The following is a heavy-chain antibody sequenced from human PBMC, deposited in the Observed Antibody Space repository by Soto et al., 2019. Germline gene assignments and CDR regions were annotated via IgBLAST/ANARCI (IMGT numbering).Heavy chain of an antibody. Sequence: ASVKVSCKASGGTFSSYAISWVRQAPGQGLEWMGWINAGNGNTKYSQKFQGRVTITRDTSASTAYMELSSLRSEDTAVYYCARRYSYGYDWFDPWGQGTLVTVSS. CDR3: ARRYSYGYDWFDP. CDR2: INAGNGNT. CDR1: GGTFSSYA. V-gene: IGHV1-3*01. D-gene: IGHD5-18*01. J-gene: IGHJ5*02.